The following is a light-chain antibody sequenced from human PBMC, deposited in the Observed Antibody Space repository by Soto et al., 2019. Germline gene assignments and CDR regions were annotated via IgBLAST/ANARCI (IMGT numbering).Light chain of an antibody. CDR2: DAS. V-gene: IGKV3-11*01. J-gene: IGKJ4*01. Sequence: EIVLTQSPATLSLSPGERATLSCRASQSVSSYLAWYQQKPGQAPRLLIYDASNRATGIPARFSGSGSGTGFTLTISSLEPEDFAVYYCQQRSNWLLTFGGGTKVEIK. CDR3: QQRSNWLLT. CDR1: QSVSSY.